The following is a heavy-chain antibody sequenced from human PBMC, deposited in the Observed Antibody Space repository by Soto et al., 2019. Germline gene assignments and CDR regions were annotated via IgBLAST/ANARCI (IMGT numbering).Heavy chain of an antibody. CDR3: ARGGSGYTWFNEC. D-gene: IGHD3-22*01. CDR2: IIPVFQTA. V-gene: IGHV1-69*01. J-gene: IGHJ4*02. CDR1: GGLFSSYP. Sequence: QEQLVQSGAEVQKPGSSVKVSCKASGGLFSSYPISWVRQVPGQGLEWMGGIIPVFQTAYYTQRFQGRVTITADESTNTAYMELSSLISEYKAIYYCARGGSGYTWFNECCGQGTLVTVSS.